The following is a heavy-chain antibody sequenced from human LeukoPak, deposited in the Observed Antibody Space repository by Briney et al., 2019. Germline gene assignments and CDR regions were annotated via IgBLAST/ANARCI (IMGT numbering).Heavy chain of an antibody. Sequence: GGSLRLSCAASGFTFSSYAMHWVRQAPGKGLEWVAVISYDGSNKYYADSVKGRFTISRDNSKNTLYLQMNSLRAEDTAVYCCARGANAYDSSGPFDYWGQGTLVTVSS. CDR1: GFTFSSYA. D-gene: IGHD3-22*01. V-gene: IGHV3-30-3*01. CDR3: ARGANAYDSSGPFDY. CDR2: ISYDGSNK. J-gene: IGHJ4*02.